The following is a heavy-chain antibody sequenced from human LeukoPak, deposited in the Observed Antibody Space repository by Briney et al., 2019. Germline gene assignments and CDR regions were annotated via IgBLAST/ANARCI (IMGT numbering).Heavy chain of an antibody. CDR3: ARRFDY. J-gene: IGHJ4*02. Sequence: PSQTLSLTCTVSGASVSSGGYYWNWIRQPAGKGLEWIGRIYTGGTTNYNPSLKSRVTISVDTSKNQFSLKLSSVTAADTAVYYCARRFDYWGQGTLVTVSS. V-gene: IGHV4-61*02. CDR1: GASVSSGGYY. CDR2: IYTGGTT.